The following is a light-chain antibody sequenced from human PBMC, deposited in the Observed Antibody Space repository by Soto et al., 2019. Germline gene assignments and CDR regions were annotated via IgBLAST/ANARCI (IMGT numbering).Light chain of an antibody. CDR2: GAS. CDR3: QQYDTSPWT. J-gene: IGKJ1*01. V-gene: IGKV3-20*01. CDR1: QSVSSTY. Sequence: EIVLTQSPGTLSLSPGDRVTLSCRASQSVSSTYLAWNQQTPGQAPRLLIYGASSRATGIPDRFSGSGSGTDFTLTISRLEPEDFAVYYCQQYDTSPWTCGQGTKGDIK.